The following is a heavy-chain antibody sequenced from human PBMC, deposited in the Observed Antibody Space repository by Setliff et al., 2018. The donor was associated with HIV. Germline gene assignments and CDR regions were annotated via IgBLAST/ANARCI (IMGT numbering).Heavy chain of an antibody. D-gene: IGHD3-10*01. V-gene: IGHV3-30*02. J-gene: IGHJ4*02. CDR2: IRYDGSNK. Sequence: GGSLRLSCAASGFTFSSYGMHWVRQAPGKGLEWVAFIRYDGSNKYYADPVKGRFTISRDNSKNTLYLQMNSLRAEDTAVYYCAKPGDPFGELHLNFDYWGQGTLVTVSS. CDR3: AKPGDPFGELHLNFDY. CDR1: GFTFSSYG.